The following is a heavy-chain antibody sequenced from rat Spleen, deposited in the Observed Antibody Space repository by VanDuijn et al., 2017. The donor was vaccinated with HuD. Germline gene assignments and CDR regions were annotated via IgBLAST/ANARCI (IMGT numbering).Heavy chain of an antibody. CDR2: ISTSGGTT. Sequence: EVQLVESGGGLVQPGRSMKLSCAASGFTFSTFPMAWVRQAPTKGLEWVATISTSGGTTNYRDSVKGRFTISRDNAESTLFLQMDSLRSEDTATYYCARRGSGYRLNWFAYWGQGTLVTVSS. J-gene: IGHJ3*01. V-gene: IGHV5-46*01. CDR1: GFTFSTFP. CDR3: ARRGSGYRLNWFAY. D-gene: IGHD4-3*01.